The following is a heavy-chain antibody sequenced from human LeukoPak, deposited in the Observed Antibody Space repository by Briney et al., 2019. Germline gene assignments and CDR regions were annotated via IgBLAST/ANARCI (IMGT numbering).Heavy chain of an antibody. V-gene: IGHV3-48*04. CDR1: GFTFSSYG. Sequence: GRSLRLSCAASGFTFSSYGMHWVRQAPGKGLEWVSYMSTGGTAIYYADSVKGRFTISRDNAKKSLYLQMTSLRAEDTAVYYCARSALYSYGYWFDSWGQGTLVSVSS. D-gene: IGHD5-18*01. J-gene: IGHJ5*01. CDR3: ARSALYSYGYWFDS. CDR2: MSTGGTAI.